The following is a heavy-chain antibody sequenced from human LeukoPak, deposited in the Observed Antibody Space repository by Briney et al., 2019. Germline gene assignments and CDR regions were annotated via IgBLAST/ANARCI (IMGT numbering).Heavy chain of an antibody. Sequence: RASVKVSCKASGYTFTSYGISWVRQAPGQGLEWMGWISAYNGNTNYAQKLQGRVTMTTDTSTSTAYMELRSLRSDDTAVYYCARDPQQLVGATGGGFNFWGQGTLVTVSS. V-gene: IGHV1-18*01. J-gene: IGHJ4*02. CDR3: ARDPQQLVGATGGGFNF. CDR1: GYTFTSYG. D-gene: IGHD1-26*01. CDR2: ISAYNGNT.